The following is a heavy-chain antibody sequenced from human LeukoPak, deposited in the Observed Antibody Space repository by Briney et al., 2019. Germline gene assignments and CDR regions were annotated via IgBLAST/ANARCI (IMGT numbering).Heavy chain of an antibody. CDR1: GGSISGSSYY. Sequence: SETLSLTCTVSGGSISGSSYYWGWIRQPPGKGLEWIGSIYYSGSTNYHPSLKSRVTISVDTSKNQFSLKLSSVTAADTAVYYCARGTLAARWVLPKFDYWGQGTLVTVSS. CDR3: ARGTLAARWVLPKFDY. CDR2: IYYSGST. V-gene: IGHV4-39*07. J-gene: IGHJ4*02. D-gene: IGHD6-6*01.